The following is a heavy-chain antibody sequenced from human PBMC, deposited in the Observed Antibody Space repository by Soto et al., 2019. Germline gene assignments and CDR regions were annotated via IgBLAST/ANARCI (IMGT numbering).Heavy chain of an antibody. CDR2: IYYSGRN. Sequence: SETLSLTCTVSGGSISRYYWSWIRQPPGKGLEWIGYIYYSGRNNYNPSLKRRVTISVDMSKNQFSLKLRAVTAGDTAGYDCDRRYGPGFDYWGQGTLVTVSS. CDR3: DRRYGPGFDY. D-gene: IGHD4-17*01. J-gene: IGHJ4*02. V-gene: IGHV4-59*08. CDR1: GGSISRYY.